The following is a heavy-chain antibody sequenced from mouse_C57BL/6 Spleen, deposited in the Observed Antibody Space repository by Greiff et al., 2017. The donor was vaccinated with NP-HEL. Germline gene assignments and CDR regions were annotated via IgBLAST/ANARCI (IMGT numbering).Heavy chain of an antibody. V-gene: IGHV1-62-2*01. CDR2: FYPGSGSI. CDR3: ARHEARDYDYDNYAMDY. CDR1: GYTFTEYT. Sequence: QVQLQQSGAELVKPGASVKLSCKASGYTFTEYTIHWVKQRSGQGLEWIGWFYPGSGSIKYNEKFKDKATLTADKSSSTVYMELSRLTSEDSAVYFCARHEARDYDYDNYAMDYWGQGTSVTVSS. D-gene: IGHD2-4*01. J-gene: IGHJ4*01.